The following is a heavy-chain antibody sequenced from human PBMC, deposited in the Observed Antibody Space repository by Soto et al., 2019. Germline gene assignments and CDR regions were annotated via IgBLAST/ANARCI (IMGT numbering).Heavy chain of an antibody. CDR3: AKGATVTPHYQYYGMDV. J-gene: IGHJ6*02. Sequence: EVQVVESGGAVVQPGGSLRLSCAASGFTFDDFAMCWVRQVPGKGLEWISLVNWDGDTTFYADSVKGRFIISRDNSKNSVYLQMNSLRSDDSAIYYCAKGATVTPHYQYYGMDVWGRGTTVTVSS. V-gene: IGHV3-43D*04. CDR1: GFTFDDFA. CDR2: VNWDGDTT. D-gene: IGHD4-17*01.